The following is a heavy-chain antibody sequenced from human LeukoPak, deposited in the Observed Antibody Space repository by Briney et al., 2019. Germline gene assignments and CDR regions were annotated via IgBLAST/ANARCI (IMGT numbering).Heavy chain of an antibody. CDR2: ISYDGSNK. Sequence: QPGRSLRLSCAASGFTFSSYGMHWVRQAPGKGLEWVAVISYDGSNKYYADSVKGRFTISRDNSKNTLYLQMNSLRAEDTAVCYCAKCSGSGGPPYYFDYWGQGTLVTVSS. CDR3: AKCSGSGGPPYYFDY. CDR1: GFTFSSYG. V-gene: IGHV3-30*18. J-gene: IGHJ4*02. D-gene: IGHD3-10*01.